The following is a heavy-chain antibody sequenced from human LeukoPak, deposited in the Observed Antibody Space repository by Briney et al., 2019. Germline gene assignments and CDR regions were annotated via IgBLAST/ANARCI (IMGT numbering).Heavy chain of an antibody. D-gene: IGHD4-17*01. Sequence: PSETLSLTCTVSGGSISTSSFYWGWIRQPPGKGLEWIGSVYYSGSSSRKTFYNPSLKTRVTVSVDMSTNQFSLKLISVTAADTAVYYCARHQIYGSNSLDQWGQGTLVTVSS. CDR2: VYYSGSSSRKT. CDR1: GGSISTSSFY. J-gene: IGHJ4*02. V-gene: IGHV4-39*01. CDR3: ARHQIYGSNSLDQ.